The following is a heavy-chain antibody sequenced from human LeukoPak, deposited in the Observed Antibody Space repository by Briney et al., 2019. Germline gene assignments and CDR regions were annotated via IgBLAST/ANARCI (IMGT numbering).Heavy chain of an antibody. Sequence: SETLSLTCAVYGGSFSGYYWSWIRQPPGKGLEWIGEINHSGSTNYNPSLKSRVTISVDMSKNQFSLKLSSVTAADTAVYYCARVDYYYYYYMDVWGKGTTVTVSS. V-gene: IGHV4-34*01. CDR2: INHSGST. J-gene: IGHJ6*03. CDR3: ARVDYYYYYYMDV. CDR1: GGSFSGYY.